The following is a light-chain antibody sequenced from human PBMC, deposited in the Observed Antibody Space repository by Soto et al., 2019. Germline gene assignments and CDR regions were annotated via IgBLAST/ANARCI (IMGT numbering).Light chain of an antibody. CDR2: GAS. V-gene: IGKV3-15*01. CDR1: QSIRSY. CDR3: QHYNNWPPDYT. J-gene: IGKJ2*01. Sequence: VMTQSPSTLSVSPGETATLSCRASQSIRSYLAWYQQKPGQAPRLLLYGASMRATGVPTRFSGSGSGTEFTLTISSLQSEDFAVCYCQHYNNWPPDYTFGQGAKVDIK.